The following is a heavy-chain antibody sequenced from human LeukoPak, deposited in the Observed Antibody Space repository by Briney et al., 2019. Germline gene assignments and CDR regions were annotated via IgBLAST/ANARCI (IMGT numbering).Heavy chain of an antibody. CDR3: ARGDGYNNAFDI. CDR2: IYSGGNT. Sequence: GGSLRLSCAASGFTVSGNYMSWVRQAPGKGLEWVSVIYSGGNTYYAESVRGRFTVSRDNSKNTLYLQMNSLRAEDTAVYYCARGDGYNNAFDIWGQGTMVTASS. J-gene: IGHJ3*02. V-gene: IGHV3-53*01. D-gene: IGHD5-24*01. CDR1: GFTVSGNY.